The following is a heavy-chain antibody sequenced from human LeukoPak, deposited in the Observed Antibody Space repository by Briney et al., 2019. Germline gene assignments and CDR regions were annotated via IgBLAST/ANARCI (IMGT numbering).Heavy chain of an antibody. Sequence: PGGSLRLSCAASGFTFSSYSMNWVRQAPGKGLEWVSCITRSSIYIYYADSVKGRYTISRDNAKNSLYLQMNSLRAEDMALYYCAKDRLSGFSGGVIDYWGQGTLVTVSS. CDR1: GFTFSSYS. D-gene: IGHD6-19*01. J-gene: IGHJ4*02. CDR2: ITRSSIYI. V-gene: IGHV3-21*04. CDR3: AKDRLSGFSGGVIDY.